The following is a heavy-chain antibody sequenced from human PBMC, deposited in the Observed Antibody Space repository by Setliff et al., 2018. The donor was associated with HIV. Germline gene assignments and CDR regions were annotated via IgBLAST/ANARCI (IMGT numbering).Heavy chain of an antibody. CDR2: ISSSSSTI. CDR1: GFTFSSYS. CDR3: ATWGCSGGSCYDY. V-gene: IGHV3-48*01. J-gene: IGHJ4*02. D-gene: IGHD2-15*01. Sequence: PGGSLRLSCAASGFTFSSYSMNWVRQAPGKGLEWVSYISSSSSTIHYADSVKGRFTISRDNAKTSLYLQMNSLRAEDTALYYCATWGCSGGSCYDYWGQGILVTVSS.